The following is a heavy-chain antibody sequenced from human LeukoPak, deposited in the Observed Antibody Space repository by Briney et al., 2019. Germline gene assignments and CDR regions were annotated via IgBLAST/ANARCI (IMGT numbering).Heavy chain of an antibody. J-gene: IGHJ4*02. V-gene: IGHV3-7*01. D-gene: IGHD2-21*01. CDR2: IKPDGSED. Sequence: PGGSLRLSCATSGLAFSNFWMYWVRQAPGKGLEWVASIKPDGSEDFYAGSVKGRFNISRDNAKNTLYLQVNSLRAEDTAVYYCAIQNHYSLDYWGQGTLVTVSS. CDR1: GLAFSNFW. CDR3: AIQNHYSLDY.